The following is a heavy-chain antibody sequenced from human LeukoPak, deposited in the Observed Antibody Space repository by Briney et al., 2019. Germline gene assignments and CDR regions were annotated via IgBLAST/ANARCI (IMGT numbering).Heavy chain of an antibody. J-gene: IGHJ4*02. CDR3: PSRGDSSGYSYPFDS. Sequence: GGSLRLSCAASGFTFSGSAMHWVRQASGKGLEWVGRIRSKATSYATAYAVSVKGRFSLSRVDSKLTAYMKRVSVKAEDTADCYCPSRGDSSGYSYPFDSWGQGTLVTVSP. V-gene: IGHV3-73*01. D-gene: IGHD3-22*01. CDR2: IRSKATSYAT. CDR1: GFTFSGSA.